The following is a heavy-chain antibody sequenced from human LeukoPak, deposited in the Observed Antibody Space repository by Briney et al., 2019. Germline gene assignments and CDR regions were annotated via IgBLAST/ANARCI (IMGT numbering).Heavy chain of an antibody. J-gene: IGHJ4*02. D-gene: IGHD2-15*01. V-gene: IGHV3-23*01. Sequence: GGSLRLSCAASGFTFSSYAMSWVRQAPGKGLEWVSAISGSGGSTYYADSVKGRFTISRDNSKNTLYLQMNSLRAEDTAVYYCAKVSLGYCSGGSCYYFDYWGQGTLATVSS. CDR1: GFTFSSYA. CDR3: AKVSLGYCSGGSCYYFDY. CDR2: ISGSGGST.